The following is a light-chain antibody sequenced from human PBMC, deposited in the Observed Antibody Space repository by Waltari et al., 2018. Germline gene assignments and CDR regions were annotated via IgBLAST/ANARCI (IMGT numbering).Light chain of an antibody. J-gene: IGKJ5*01. CDR2: AAS. CDR1: QGVSTR. Sequence: RVTITCRASQGVSTRLAWYQQRPGKAPNLLIYAASNLQPGVPSRFSATGSGTEFTLTIGSLQPEDSATYFCQQGISFPLTFGQGTRLEIK. V-gene: IGKV1-12*01. CDR3: QQGISFPLT.